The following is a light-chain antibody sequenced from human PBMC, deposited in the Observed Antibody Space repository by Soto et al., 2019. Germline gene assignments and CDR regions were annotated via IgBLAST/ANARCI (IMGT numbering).Light chain of an antibody. Sequence: QSALTQPPSVSGSPGQSVTISCTGTSSDVGAYNFVSWYQQYPGKAPKLIIFDVSARPSGVPDRFSGSKSGNTASLTISGLQAEDEADYYCSSYTSARGVFGGGTKVTVL. CDR1: SSDVGAYNF. V-gene: IGLV2-11*01. CDR2: DVS. CDR3: SSYTSARGV. J-gene: IGLJ2*01.